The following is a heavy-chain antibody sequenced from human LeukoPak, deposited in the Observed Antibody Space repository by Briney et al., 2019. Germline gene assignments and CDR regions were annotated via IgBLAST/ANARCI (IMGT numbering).Heavy chain of an antibody. CDR1: GGSISSYY. V-gene: IGHV4-4*07. D-gene: IGHD6-19*01. CDR3: ARGTLYSGWSYYFDS. Sequence: PSEALSLTCTVSGGSISSYYWSWIRQPAEKGLEWIGRIYTSGSTNYNPSLKSRVTMSVDTSKNQFSLKLSSVTAADTALYYCARGTLYSGWSYYFDSWGQGTLVTVSS. J-gene: IGHJ4*02. CDR2: IYTSGST.